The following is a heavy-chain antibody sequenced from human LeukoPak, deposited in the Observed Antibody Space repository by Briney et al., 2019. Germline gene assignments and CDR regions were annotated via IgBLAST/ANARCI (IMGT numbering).Heavy chain of an antibody. CDR3: ASGLRGYGI. D-gene: IGHD2-15*01. V-gene: IGHV3-33*01. CDR2: IWYDGSNK. Sequence: GGSLRLSCAASGFTFSSYGMHWVRQAPGKGLEWVAVIWYDGSNKYYADSVKGRFTISRDNSKNTLYLQMNSLRTEDTAVYYCASGLRGYGIWGQGTRVTVSS. J-gene: IGHJ3*02. CDR1: GFTFSSYG.